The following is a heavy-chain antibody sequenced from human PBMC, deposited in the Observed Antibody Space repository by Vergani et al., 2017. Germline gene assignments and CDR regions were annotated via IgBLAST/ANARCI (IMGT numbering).Heavy chain of an antibody. CDR1: GGTFSSYA. J-gene: IGHJ3*02. CDR2: IITIFGTA. CDR3: ARECFSRTSCYPIRWCMGALDI. V-gene: IGHV1-69*01. Sequence: VQLVQSGAEVKKPGSSVKVSCKASGGTFSSYAISWVRQAPGQGLEWMGGIITIFGTANYAQKFQGRVTITADESTSTAYMELSSLRSEDTAVYYCARECFSRTSCYPIRWCMGALDIWGQGTMVTVSS. D-gene: IGHD2-2*01.